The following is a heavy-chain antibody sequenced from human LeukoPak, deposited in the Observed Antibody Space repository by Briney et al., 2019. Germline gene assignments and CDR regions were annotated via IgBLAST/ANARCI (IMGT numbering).Heavy chain of an antibody. CDR2: ISSSSSYI. J-gene: IGHJ5*02. CDR1: GFTFSSYS. D-gene: IGHD3-22*01. V-gene: IGHV3-21*01. CDR3: ARESRNYYDSSGYYPENWFVP. Sequence: GGSLRLSCAASGFTFSSYSMNWVRQAPGKGLEWVSSISSSSSYIYYADSVKGRFTTSRDNAKNSLYLQMNSLRAEDTAVYYCARESRNYYDSSGYYPENWFVPWGQGALVTVSS.